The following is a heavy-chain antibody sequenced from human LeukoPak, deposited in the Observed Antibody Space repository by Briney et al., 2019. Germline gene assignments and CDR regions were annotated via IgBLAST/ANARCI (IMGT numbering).Heavy chain of an antibody. Sequence: GGSLRLSCAASGFTFSSYVMHWVRQAPGKGLEYVSAISSNGGSTYYPNSVKGRFTISRDNSKNTLYLQMGSPRAEDMAICYCARSKRYCTNGICYTNGGFDHWGQGTLVTVSS. D-gene: IGHD2-8*01. CDR1: GFTFSSYV. V-gene: IGHV3-64*01. CDR3: ARSKRYCTNGICYTNGGFDH. J-gene: IGHJ4*02. CDR2: ISSNGGST.